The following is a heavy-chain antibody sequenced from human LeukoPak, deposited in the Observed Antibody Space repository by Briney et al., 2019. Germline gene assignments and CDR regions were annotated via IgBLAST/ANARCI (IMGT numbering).Heavy chain of an antibody. Sequence: SETLSLTCTVSGGSISSYYWSWIRQPPGKGLEWIGYIYYSGSTKYNPSLKSRVTISVDTSKNQFSLRLSSVAAADTAVYYCVVGATHWFDPWGQGTLVTVSS. CDR2: IYYSGST. J-gene: IGHJ5*02. CDR1: GGSISSYY. V-gene: IGHV4-59*01. CDR3: VVGATHWFDP. D-gene: IGHD1-26*01.